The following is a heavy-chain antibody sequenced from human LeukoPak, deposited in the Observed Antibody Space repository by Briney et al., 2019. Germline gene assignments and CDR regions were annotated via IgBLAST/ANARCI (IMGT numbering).Heavy chain of an antibody. CDR1: EFTFSTYA. Sequence: GGSLRLSCAASEFTFSTYAMHWVRQAPGKGLEWVAVISYDGSNKYYADSVKGRFTISRDNSKSTLYLQMNNLRADDTAVYSCARDRAGYYDSSGLLDYWGQGTLVTVSS. CDR3: ARDRAGYYDSSGLLDY. CDR2: ISYDGSNK. V-gene: IGHV3-30-3*01. J-gene: IGHJ4*02. D-gene: IGHD3-22*01.